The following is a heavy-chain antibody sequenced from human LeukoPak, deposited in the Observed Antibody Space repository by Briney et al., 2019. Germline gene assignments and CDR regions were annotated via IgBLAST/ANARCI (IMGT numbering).Heavy chain of an antibody. V-gene: IGHV3-48*03. Sequence: PGGSLRLSCAASGFTFNNHEMNWVRRAPGKGLEWVSYIGSSASAIYYADSVKGRFTISRDDGDNSLHLQMNSLRAEDTAVYYCARGGYCSGGTCYWLNAFDIWGQGTVVTVSS. CDR1: GFTFNNHE. CDR3: ARGGYCSGGTCYWLNAFDI. J-gene: IGHJ3*02. CDR2: IGSSASAI. D-gene: IGHD2-15*01.